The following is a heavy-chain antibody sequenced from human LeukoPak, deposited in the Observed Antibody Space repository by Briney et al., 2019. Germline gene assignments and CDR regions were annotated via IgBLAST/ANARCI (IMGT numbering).Heavy chain of an antibody. Sequence: GGSLRLSCAASGFTFSAYAMHWVRQAPGKGLEWVALISSDGNKTHYADSVKGRFAISRDNSKNILYLQMSSLRPEDSAVYYCTGFGRLSLFDYWGQGTLVTVSS. D-gene: IGHD3-22*01. CDR3: TGFGRLSLFDY. CDR1: GFTFSAYA. V-gene: IGHV3-30*09. J-gene: IGHJ4*02. CDR2: ISSDGNKT.